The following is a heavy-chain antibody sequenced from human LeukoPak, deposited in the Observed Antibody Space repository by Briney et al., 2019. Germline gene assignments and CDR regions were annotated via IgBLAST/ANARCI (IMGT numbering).Heavy chain of an antibody. V-gene: IGHV4-39*01. D-gene: IGHD3-22*01. CDR3: ARRYYYDSSGYDY. J-gene: IGHJ4*02. Sequence: SETLSLTCTVSGGSISSSSYYWGWIRQPPGKGLEWIGSIYYSGSTYYNPSLKSRVTISVDTSKNQFSLKLSSVTAADTAVYYCARRYYYDSSGYDYWGQGTLVTVSS. CDR1: GGSISSSSYY. CDR2: IYYSGST.